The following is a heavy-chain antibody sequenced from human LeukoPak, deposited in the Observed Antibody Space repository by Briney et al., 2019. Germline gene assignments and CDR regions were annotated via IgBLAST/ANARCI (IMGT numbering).Heavy chain of an antibody. D-gene: IGHD6-6*01. Sequence: PSETLSLTCTVSGGSISSYYWSWIRQPPGKGLEWIGYIYYSGSTNYNPSLKSRVTISVDTSKNQFSLKLSSVTAADTAVYYCAGEKAARPSYYFDYWGQGTLVTVSS. CDR2: IYYSGST. CDR1: GGSISSYY. J-gene: IGHJ4*02. V-gene: IGHV4-59*01. CDR3: AGEKAARPSYYFDY.